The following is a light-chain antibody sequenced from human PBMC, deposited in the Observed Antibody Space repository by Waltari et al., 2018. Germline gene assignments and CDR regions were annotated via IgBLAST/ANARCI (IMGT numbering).Light chain of an antibody. J-gene: IGKJ1*01. Sequence: IVMTQSPDSLPLSLGERPTINCQPRQRVLYSSNNKNYLAWYQQKSGQPPKLLIYWASTRESGVPDRFSGSGSATHFTLTISSLQAADVAVYYCQQYYSTPWTFGPGTKVEIK. CDR2: WAS. CDR3: QQYYSTPWT. CDR1: QRVLYSSNNKNY. V-gene: IGKV4-1*01.